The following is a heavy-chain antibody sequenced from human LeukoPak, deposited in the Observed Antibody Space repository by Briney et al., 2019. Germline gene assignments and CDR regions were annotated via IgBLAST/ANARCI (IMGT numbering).Heavy chain of an antibody. CDR1: GYTFTSYY. D-gene: IGHD3-16*01. V-gene: IGHV1-18*04. CDR2: ISAYNGNT. J-gene: IGHJ4*02. Sequence: ASVKVSCKASGYTFTSYYMHWVRQAPGQGLEWMGWISAYNGNTNYAQKLQGRVTMTTDTSTSTAHMELRSLRSDDTAVYYCARTPLNYDYVWGSSQYYFDYWGQGTLITVSS. CDR3: ARTPLNYDYVWGSSQYYFDY.